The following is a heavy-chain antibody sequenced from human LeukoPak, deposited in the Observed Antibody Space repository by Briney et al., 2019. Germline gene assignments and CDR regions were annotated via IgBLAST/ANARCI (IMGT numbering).Heavy chain of an antibody. CDR3: ARLWGGIVAADDAFDI. J-gene: IGHJ3*02. Sequence: GESLKISCKGSGYNFAQYRIGWVRQMPGKGLEWMGITHPGGSDTIYSPSFQGQATMSADKSISTAYLQWSSLKASDTAMYYCARLWGGIVAADDAFDIWGQGTMVTVSS. CDR2: THPGGSDT. V-gene: IGHV5-51*01. D-gene: IGHD1-26*01. CDR1: GYNFAQYR.